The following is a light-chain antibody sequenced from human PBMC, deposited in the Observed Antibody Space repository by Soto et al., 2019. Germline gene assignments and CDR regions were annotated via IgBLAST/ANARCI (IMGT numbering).Light chain of an antibody. Sequence: EIVMTQSLATLSVSPGERATLSCRASQSVSINLAWYQQKPGQAPRLLIYGASNRATGIPARFSGSGSGTEFTLTISSLQSEDFAVYYCQQYNNWPLCTFGQGTKLEIK. CDR1: QSVSIN. J-gene: IGKJ2*02. V-gene: IGKV3-15*01. CDR3: QQYNNWPLCT. CDR2: GAS.